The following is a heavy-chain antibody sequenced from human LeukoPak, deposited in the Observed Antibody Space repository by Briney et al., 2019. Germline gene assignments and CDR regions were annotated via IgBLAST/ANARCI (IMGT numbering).Heavy chain of an antibody. CDR1: NYTFTSYG. CDR2: INAYDGDT. CDR3: ARDGSGVWFDY. V-gene: IGHV1-18*01. D-gene: IGHD3-10*01. Sequence: GASVKVSCKASNYTFTSYGISWVRQAPGQGLEGMAWINAYDGDTNYAQKFQGRVTLTTDTSTSTAYMELRSLRSDDTAVYYCARDGSGVWFDYWGQGTLVTVSS. J-gene: IGHJ4*02.